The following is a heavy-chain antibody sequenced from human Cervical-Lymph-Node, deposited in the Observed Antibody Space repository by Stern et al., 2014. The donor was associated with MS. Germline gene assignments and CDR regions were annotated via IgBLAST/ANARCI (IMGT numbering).Heavy chain of an antibody. V-gene: IGHV4-30-4*01. Sequence: VQLLESGPGLVKPSQTLSLTCTVSGGSISSGDFSWSWIRPSPGKGLEWIGYFFYGGSTDYNPSLRSRVTISGDTSKNQFSLKLSSVTAADTAVYYCARSTDSVEEAFDYWGQGNLVTVSS. J-gene: IGHJ4*02. CDR1: GGSISSGDFS. CDR2: FFYGGST. CDR3: ARSTDSVEEAFDY. D-gene: IGHD3-16*01.